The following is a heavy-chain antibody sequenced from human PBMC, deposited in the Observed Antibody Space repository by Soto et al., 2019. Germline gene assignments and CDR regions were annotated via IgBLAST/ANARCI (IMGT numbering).Heavy chain of an antibody. V-gene: IGHV4-59*01. CDR2: IYYSGST. D-gene: IGHD5-18*01. CDR3: ARDRSYGGFDY. J-gene: IGHJ4*02. CDR1: GGSISSYY. Sequence: QVQLQESGPGLVKPSETLSLTCTVSGGSISSYYWSWIRQPPGKGLEWIGYIYYSGSTNYNPSLMSRVTISVDTSKNQFSLRLSSVTAADTAVYYCARDRSYGGFDYWGQGTLVTVSS.